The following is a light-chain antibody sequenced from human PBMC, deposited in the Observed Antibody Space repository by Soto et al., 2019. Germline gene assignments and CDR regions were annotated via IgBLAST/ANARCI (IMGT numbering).Light chain of an antibody. Sequence: QSVLTQPPSASGTPGQRVTISCSGSSSNIGSNYVYWYQQLPGTAPKLLIYRNNQRPSGVPDRFSGSKSGTSASLAISGLQAEDEADYYCISYTGSSTSYVFGSGTKVTVL. J-gene: IGLJ1*01. V-gene: IGLV1-47*01. CDR1: SSNIGSNY. CDR3: ISYTGSSTSYV. CDR2: RNN.